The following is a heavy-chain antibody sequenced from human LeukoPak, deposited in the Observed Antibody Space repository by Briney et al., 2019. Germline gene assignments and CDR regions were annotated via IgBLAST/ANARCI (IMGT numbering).Heavy chain of an antibody. D-gene: IGHD2-15*01. J-gene: IGHJ4*02. CDR3: AKDYCSGGSCYMDC. V-gene: IGHV3-53*01. Sequence: PGGSLRLSCAASGFTVSSDYMSWVRQAPGKGLEWVSVIYSDSSTYYADSVKGRFTISRDNSENTVYLQMNSLRAEDTAVYYCAKDYCSGGSCYMDCWGQGTLVTVSS. CDR2: IYSDSST. CDR1: GFTVSSDY.